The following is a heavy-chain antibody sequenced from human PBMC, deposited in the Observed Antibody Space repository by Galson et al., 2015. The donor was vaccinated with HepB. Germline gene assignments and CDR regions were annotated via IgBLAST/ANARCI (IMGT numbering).Heavy chain of an antibody. CDR2: IYWDDDK. D-gene: IGHD3-10*01. CDR1: GFSLSTSGVG. V-gene: IGHV2-5*02. J-gene: IGHJ4*02. CDR3: AHTHLLIMFDY. Sequence: PALVKPTQTLTLTCTFSGFSLSTSGVGVGWIRQPPGKALEWLALIYWDDDKRYSPSLKSRLTITKDTSKNQVVLTMTNIDPVDTATYYCAHTHLLIMFDYWGQGTLVTVSS.